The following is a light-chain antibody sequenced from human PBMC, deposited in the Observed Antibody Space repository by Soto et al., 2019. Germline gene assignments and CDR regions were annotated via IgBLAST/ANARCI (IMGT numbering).Light chain of an antibody. CDR1: QSIGSW. J-gene: IGKJ4*01. V-gene: IGKV1-12*01. CDR3: QQTNSIPPT. Sequence: DIQMTQSPSSVSASVGDRVTITCRASQSIGSWLAWYQQKRGKAPLLLISAASTLQSGVPSRFSGSGSGTDFTLTISSLQPEDFASYHCQQTNSIPPTFGGGTKVEIK. CDR2: AAS.